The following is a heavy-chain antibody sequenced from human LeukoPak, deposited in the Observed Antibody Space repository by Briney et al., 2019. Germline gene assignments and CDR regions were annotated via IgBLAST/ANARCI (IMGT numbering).Heavy chain of an antibody. J-gene: IGHJ4*02. CDR3: VRRVRYFGQNDY. D-gene: IGHD3-9*01. CDR1: GASMSNYY. V-gene: IGHV4-59*08. CDR2: IYYTGST. Sequence: SETLSLTCTVSGASMSNYYWSWIRQPPGKGLEWIGYIYYTGSTNYNPSLKSRVTMSVDTSKNQISLKLSSVTAADSAVYYCVRRVRYFGQNDYWGQGTLVTVSS.